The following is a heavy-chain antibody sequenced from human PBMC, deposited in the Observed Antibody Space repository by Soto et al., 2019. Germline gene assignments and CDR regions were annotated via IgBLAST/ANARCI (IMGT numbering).Heavy chain of an antibody. CDR2: IYYSGST. V-gene: IGHV4-61*01. CDR1: GGSVSSGSYY. D-gene: IGHD1-26*01. J-gene: IGHJ6*02. Sequence: SETLSLTCTVSGGSVSSGSYYWSWIRQPPGKGLEWIGYIYYSGSTNYNPSLKSRVTISVDTSKNQFSLKLSSVTAADTAVYYCARERVGVGGGYKRTLDVWGQGTTVTVYS. CDR3: ARERVGVGGGYKRTLDV.